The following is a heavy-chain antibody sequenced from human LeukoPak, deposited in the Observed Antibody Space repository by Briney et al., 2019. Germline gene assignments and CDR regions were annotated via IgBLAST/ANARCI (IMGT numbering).Heavy chain of an antibody. Sequence: PSETLSLTCTVSGDSISSYYWSWIRQPVGKGLEWIGQIYATTEYTNYNPSLFSRISMSIDTSKNQISLKLKSVTAADTAVYYCAGTLWIGEGFQDWGQGTLVTVSS. CDR3: AGTLWIGEGFQD. J-gene: IGHJ1*01. CDR2: IYATTEYT. CDR1: GDSISSYY. V-gene: IGHV4-4*07. D-gene: IGHD3-10*01.